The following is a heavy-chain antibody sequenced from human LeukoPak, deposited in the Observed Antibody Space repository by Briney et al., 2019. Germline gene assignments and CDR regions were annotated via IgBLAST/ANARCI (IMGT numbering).Heavy chain of an antibody. CDR1: GFTFSSSA. V-gene: IGHV3-23*01. J-gene: IGHJ6*03. Sequence: GGSLRLSCAASGFTFSSSAMSWVRQAPGKGLQWVSSISGSGDRTYYADSVKGRFTISRDNSKNTLYLQMNSLRAEDTAVYYCAKGVNTMVRGVDYYYYYMDVWGKGTTVTISS. CDR3: AKGVNTMVRGVDYYYYYMDV. CDR2: ISGSGDRT. D-gene: IGHD3-10*01.